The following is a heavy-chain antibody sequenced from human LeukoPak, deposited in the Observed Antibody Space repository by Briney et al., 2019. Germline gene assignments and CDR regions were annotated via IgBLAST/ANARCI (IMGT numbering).Heavy chain of an antibody. CDR1: GFTFKHAW. J-gene: IGHJ4*02. Sequence: PGGSLRLSCAASGFTFKHAWMSCVRQAPGKGLEWVGRIKSKSDGGATDYAAPVKGRFTISRDNSKNTLYLQMNSLRAEDTAVYHCARGEGLFDYWGQGTLVTVSS. V-gene: IGHV3-15*01. CDR2: IKSKSDGGAT. CDR3: ARGEGLFDY.